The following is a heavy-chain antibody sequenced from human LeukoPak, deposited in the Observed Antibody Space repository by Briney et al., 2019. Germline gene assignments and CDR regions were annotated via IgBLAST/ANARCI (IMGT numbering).Heavy chain of an antibody. D-gene: IGHD2-2*01. CDR2: IIPIFGTA. CDR1: GGTFSSYA. CDR3: AVVPAGTGLSYYYYYMDV. J-gene: IGHJ6*03. V-gene: IGHV1-69*13. Sequence: SVKVSCKASGGTFSSYAISWVRQAPGQGLEWMGGIIPIFGTANYAQKFQSRVTITSDESTSTAYMELSSLRSEDTAVYYCAVVPAGTGLSYYYYYMDVWGKGTTVTVSS.